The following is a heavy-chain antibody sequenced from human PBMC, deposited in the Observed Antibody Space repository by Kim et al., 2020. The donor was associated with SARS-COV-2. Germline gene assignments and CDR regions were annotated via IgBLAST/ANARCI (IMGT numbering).Heavy chain of an antibody. J-gene: IGHJ6*02. Sequence: SVKVSCKASGGTFSSYAISWVRQAPGQGLEWMGGIIPIFGTANYAQKFQGRVTITADKSTSTAYMELSSLRSEDTAVYYCASGGRDGYNYYYYYGMDVWGQGTTVTVSS. V-gene: IGHV1-69*06. D-gene: IGHD5-12*01. CDR3: ASGGRDGYNYYYYYGMDV. CDR1: GGTFSSYA. CDR2: IIPIFGTA.